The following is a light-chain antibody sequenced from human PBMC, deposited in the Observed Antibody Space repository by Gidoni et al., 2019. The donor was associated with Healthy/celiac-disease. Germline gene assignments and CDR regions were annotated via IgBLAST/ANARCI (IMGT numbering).Light chain of an antibody. CDR3: QQYGSSLYT. CDR2: GAS. V-gene: IGKV3-20*01. J-gene: IGKJ2*01. Sequence: EIVLTQSPGTLSLSPGERATLPCRASQSVSSSYLAWYQQKPGPAPRLLLYGASSRATGIPDRFSGSGSGTDFTLTISRLEPEDFAVYYCQQYGSSLYTFGQGTKLEIK. CDR1: QSVSSSY.